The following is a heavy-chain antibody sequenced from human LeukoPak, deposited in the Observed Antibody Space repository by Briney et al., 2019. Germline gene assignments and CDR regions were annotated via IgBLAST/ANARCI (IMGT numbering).Heavy chain of an antibody. CDR3: ARQYYDNTGYYYFDY. J-gene: IGHJ4*02. CDR1: GGSITGSSYY. V-gene: IGHV4-39*01. Sequence: SETLSLTCTVSGGSITGSSYYWGWIRQPPGKGLELIGSMYYSGSTYYKTSLKSRVTISADTSKNEFSLELSSVTAADTAVYYCARQYYDNTGYYYFDYWGQGTLVTVSS. D-gene: IGHD3-22*01. CDR2: MYYSGST.